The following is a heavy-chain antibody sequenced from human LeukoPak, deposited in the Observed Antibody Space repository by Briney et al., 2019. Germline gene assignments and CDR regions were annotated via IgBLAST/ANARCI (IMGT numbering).Heavy chain of an antibody. Sequence: PSETPSLTCAVSGYSISSGYYWGWIRQPPGKGLEWIGSIYQSGSTYYNPSLKSRVTISVDTPKNQFSLKLISVTAADTAVYYCARVIYCSGGSCYDGAWFDPWGQGTLVTVSS. CDR1: GYSISSGYY. D-gene: IGHD2-15*01. CDR2: IYQSGST. CDR3: ARVIYCSGGSCYDGAWFDP. J-gene: IGHJ5*02. V-gene: IGHV4-38-2*01.